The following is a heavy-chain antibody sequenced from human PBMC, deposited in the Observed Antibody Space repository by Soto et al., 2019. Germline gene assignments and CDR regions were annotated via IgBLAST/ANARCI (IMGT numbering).Heavy chain of an antibody. J-gene: IGHJ4*02. CDR3: AKDHSSVNNFDY. Sequence: EVQLLESGGGLVQPGGSLRLSCAASGFTFSSYAMSWVRQAPGKGLEWVSAISGSGGSTYYADSVKGRFTISRDNSKNTLYLQMNSLRTEDTAVYYCAKDHSSVNNFDYWGQGTLVTVSA. CDR2: ISGSGGST. V-gene: IGHV3-23*01. D-gene: IGHD6-19*01. CDR1: GFTFSSYA.